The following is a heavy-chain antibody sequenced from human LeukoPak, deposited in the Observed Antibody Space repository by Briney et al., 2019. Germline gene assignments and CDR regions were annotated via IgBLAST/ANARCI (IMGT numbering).Heavy chain of an antibody. Sequence: GGSLRLSCAASGFTFSSYGMHWVRQAPGKGLEWVAVISYDGSNKYYADSVKGRFTISRDNSKNTLYLQMNSLRAEDTAVYYCAKDLPLTFGELYPFRKIWGQRTMATVSS. CDR3: AKDLPLTFGELYPFRKI. V-gene: IGHV3-30*18. D-gene: IGHD3-10*01. CDR2: ISYDGSNK. J-gene: IGHJ3*02. CDR1: GFTFSSYG.